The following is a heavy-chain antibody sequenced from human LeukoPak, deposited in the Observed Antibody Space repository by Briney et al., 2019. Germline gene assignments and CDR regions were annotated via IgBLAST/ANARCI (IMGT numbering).Heavy chain of an antibody. CDR3: ARDRRDY. J-gene: IGHJ4*02. Sequence: PGRSLRLSCAASGFTFSSYGMHWVRQAPGKGLEWVAVISYDGSNKYYADSVKGRFTISRDNSKNTLYLQMNSLRAEDTAVYYCARDRRDYWGQGTLVTVSS. CDR1: GFTFSSYG. CDR2: ISYDGSNK. V-gene: IGHV3-30*03.